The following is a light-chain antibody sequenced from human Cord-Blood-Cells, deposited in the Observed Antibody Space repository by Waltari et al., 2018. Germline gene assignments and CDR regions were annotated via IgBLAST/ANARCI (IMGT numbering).Light chain of an antibody. CDR3: QQYNSYSLT. Sequence: DIQMTQSPSTLSASVGDRVTITCRASQSISSWLAWYQQKPGKAPNLLIYDASSLESGVPSRFSVSGSGTEFTLTISGLQPDDFATYYCQQYNSYSLTFGGGTKVEIK. CDR1: QSISSW. J-gene: IGKJ4*01. CDR2: DAS. V-gene: IGKV1-5*01.